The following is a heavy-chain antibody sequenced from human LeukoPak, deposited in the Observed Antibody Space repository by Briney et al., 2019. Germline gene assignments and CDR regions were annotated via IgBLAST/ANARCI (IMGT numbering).Heavy chain of an antibody. V-gene: IGHV4-34*01. CDR1: GASFSGYS. J-gene: IGHJ4*02. Sequence: SETLSLTCAVYGASFSGYSWSWIGNPPGKGWNWIGEINHSGSTDYNPSLKSRVTISVDTSKNQFSLKLSSVTAADTAVYYCARASSGYYRNYYFDYWGQGTLVTVSS. CDR3: ARASSGYYRNYYFDY. CDR2: INHSGST. D-gene: IGHD3-22*01.